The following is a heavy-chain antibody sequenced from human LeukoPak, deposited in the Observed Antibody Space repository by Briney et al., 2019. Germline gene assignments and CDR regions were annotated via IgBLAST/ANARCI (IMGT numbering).Heavy chain of an antibody. CDR3: ARDRVYDSSGYYYCPGDY. J-gene: IGHJ4*02. V-gene: IGHV1-69*05. D-gene: IGHD3-22*01. CDR1: GGTFSSYA. Sequence: SVKVSCKASGGTFSSYAISWVRQAPGQGLEWMGGIIPIFGTANYAQKLQGRVTMTTDTSTSTAYMELGSLRSDDTAVYYCARDRVYDSSGYYYCPGDYWGQGTLVTVSS. CDR2: IIPIFGTA.